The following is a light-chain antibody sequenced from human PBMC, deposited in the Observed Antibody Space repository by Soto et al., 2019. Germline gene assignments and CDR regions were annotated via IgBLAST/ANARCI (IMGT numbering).Light chain of an antibody. J-gene: IGKJ5*01. CDR2: DAS. CDR1: QGISNF. CDR3: QKYSSVIT. Sequence: DIQMTQAPSSLSASVGDRVTITCRASQGISNFLAWYQQKPGKVPKLLISDASTLQSGVPSRFSGSGSGADFTLNISSLHPEDVATFYCQKYSSVITFGQGTRLEIK. V-gene: IGKV1-27*01.